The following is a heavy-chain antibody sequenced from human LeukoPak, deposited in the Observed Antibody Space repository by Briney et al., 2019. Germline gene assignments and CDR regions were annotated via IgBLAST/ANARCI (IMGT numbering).Heavy chain of an antibody. CDR3: ARSNYDSSGYPGTWGY. CDR2: IYYSGST. Sequence: SETLSLTCTVSGASISSSDYYWAWIRQPPGKELELIGSIYYSGSTYYNPSLKSRVTISVDTSKNQFSLKLSSVTAADTAVYYCARSNYDSSGYPGTWGYWGQGTLVTVSS. D-gene: IGHD3-22*01. J-gene: IGHJ4*02. CDR1: GASISSSDYY. V-gene: IGHV4-39*07.